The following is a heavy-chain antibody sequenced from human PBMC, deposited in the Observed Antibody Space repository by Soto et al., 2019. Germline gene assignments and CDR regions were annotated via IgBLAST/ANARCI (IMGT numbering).Heavy chain of an antibody. CDR1: GGTFSSYA. CDR2: MNPNSGNT. Sequence: ASVKVSCKASGGTFSSYAISWVRQAPGQGLEWMGWMNPNSGNTGYAQKFQGRVTMTRNTSISTAYMELSSLRSEDTAVYYCARYCSSTSCPFYYYYGMDVWGQGTTVTVSS. V-gene: IGHV1-8*02. J-gene: IGHJ6*02. D-gene: IGHD2-2*01. CDR3: ARYCSSTSCPFYYYYGMDV.